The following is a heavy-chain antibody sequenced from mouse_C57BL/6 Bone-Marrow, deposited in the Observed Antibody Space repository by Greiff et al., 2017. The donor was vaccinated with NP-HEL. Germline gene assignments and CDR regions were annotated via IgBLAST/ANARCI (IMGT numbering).Heavy chain of an antibody. CDR1: GYAFTNYL. CDR3: ARRYNGSSAFYFDY. D-gene: IGHD1-1*01. CDR2: INPGSGGT. V-gene: IGHV1-54*01. J-gene: IGHJ2*01. Sequence: QVQLPQPGAELVRPGTSVKVSCKASGYAFTNYLIAWVKQRPGQGLEWIGVINPGSGGTNYNEKFKGKATLTVDKSSSTAYMQLSSLTSDDSAVYYCARRYNGSSAFYFDYWGQGTTLTGSS.